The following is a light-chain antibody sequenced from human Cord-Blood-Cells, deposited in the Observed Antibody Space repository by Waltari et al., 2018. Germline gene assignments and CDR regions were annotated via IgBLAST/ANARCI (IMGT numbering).Light chain of an antibody. CDR1: SSDVGGISY. J-gene: IGLJ1*01. V-gene: IGLV2-14*01. CDR3: SSYTSSSTLDV. CDR2: DVS. Sequence: QSALTQPASVSGSPGQSITISCTGTSSDVGGISYVSWYQQHPGKAPKLMIYDVSTRPSGVSNRFSGSKSGNTASLTISGLQAEDEADYYCSSYTSSSTLDVFGTGTKVTVL.